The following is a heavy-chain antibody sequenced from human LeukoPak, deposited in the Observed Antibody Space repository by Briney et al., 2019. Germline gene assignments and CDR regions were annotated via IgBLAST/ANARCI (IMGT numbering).Heavy chain of an antibody. Sequence: PGGSLRLSCAASGFTFSSYAMSWVRQAPGKGLEWVSAISGSGGSTYYADSVKGRFTVSRDNSKNTLYLQMNSLRDEDTAVYYCARQGYGDYLYYFDYWGQGTLVTVSS. V-gene: IGHV3-23*01. CDR3: ARQGYGDYLYYFDY. CDR2: ISGSGGST. D-gene: IGHD4-17*01. CDR1: GFTFSSYA. J-gene: IGHJ4*02.